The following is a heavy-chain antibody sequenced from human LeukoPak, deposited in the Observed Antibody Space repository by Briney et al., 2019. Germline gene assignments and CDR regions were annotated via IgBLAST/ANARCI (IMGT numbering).Heavy chain of an antibody. Sequence: SETLSLTCTVSGGSISSYYWSWIRQPPGKGLEWIGYIYYSGSTNYNPSLKSRVTISVDTSKNQFSLKLSSVTAADTAVYYCARRNYGDPPGPFEIWGQGKRVTVSS. CDR2: IYYSGST. CDR3: ARRNYGDPPGPFEI. V-gene: IGHV4-59*08. J-gene: IGHJ3*02. D-gene: IGHD4-17*01. CDR1: GGSISSYY.